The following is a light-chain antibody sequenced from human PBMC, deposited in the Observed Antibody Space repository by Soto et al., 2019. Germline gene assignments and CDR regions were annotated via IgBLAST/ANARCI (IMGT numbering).Light chain of an antibody. Sequence: QSALTQPPSASGSPGQSVTISCTGTSSDVGGYNYVSWYQQHPGKAPKLMIYEVSNRPSGVPDRFSGSKSGNTASLTVSGLQAEDEADYYCSSYAGSKNLVFGGGTKVTVL. CDR1: SSDVGGYNY. J-gene: IGLJ2*01. V-gene: IGLV2-8*01. CDR2: EVS. CDR3: SSYAGSKNLV.